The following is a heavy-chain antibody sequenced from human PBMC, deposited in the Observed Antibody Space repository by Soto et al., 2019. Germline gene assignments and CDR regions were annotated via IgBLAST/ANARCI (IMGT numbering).Heavy chain of an antibody. CDR3: SRGGYYDSSGYYYVPWFDP. J-gene: IGHJ5*02. D-gene: IGHD3-22*01. CDR2: INPSGGST. Sequence: ASVKVSCKASGYTFTSYYMHWVRQAPGQGLEWIRIINPSGGSTSYAQKFQGRVTMTMDTYTSTIYMELSSLRSEDTAVYYCSRGGYYDSSGYYYVPWFDPWGQGTLVTVSS. CDR1: GYTFTSYY. V-gene: IGHV1-46*01.